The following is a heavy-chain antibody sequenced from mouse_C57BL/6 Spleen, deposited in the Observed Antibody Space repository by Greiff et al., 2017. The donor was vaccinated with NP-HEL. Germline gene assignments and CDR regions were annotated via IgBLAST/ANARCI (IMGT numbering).Heavy chain of an antibody. Sequence: VQLKESGPELVKPGASVKISCKASGYSFTDYNMNWVKQSNGKSLEWIGVINPNYGTTSYNQKFKGKATLTVDQSSSTAYMQLNSLTSEDSAVYYCARETYYGSSPHYFDYWGQGTTLTVSS. V-gene: IGHV1-39*01. CDR1: GYSFTDYN. D-gene: IGHD1-1*01. CDR3: ARETYYGSSPHYFDY. J-gene: IGHJ2*01. CDR2: INPNYGTT.